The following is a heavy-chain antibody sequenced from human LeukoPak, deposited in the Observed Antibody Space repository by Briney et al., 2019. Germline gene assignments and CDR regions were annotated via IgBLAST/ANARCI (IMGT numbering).Heavy chain of an antibody. V-gene: IGHV4-30-2*01. CDR3: ASSTSYYYGMDV. CDR2: IYHSGST. J-gene: IGHJ6*02. Sequence: IPSQTLSLTCAVSGGSISSGGYSWSWIRQPPGKGLEWIGYIYHSGSTYYNPSLKSRVTISVDRSKNQFSLKLSSVTAADTAVYYCASSTSYYYGMDVWGQGTTVPSP. CDR1: GGSISSGGYS.